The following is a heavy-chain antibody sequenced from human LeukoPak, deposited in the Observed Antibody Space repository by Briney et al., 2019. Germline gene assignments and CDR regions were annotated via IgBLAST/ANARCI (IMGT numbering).Heavy chain of an antibody. Sequence: SETLSLTCTVSGGSISSSSYYWGWIRQPPGKGLEWIGSIYYSGSTYYGPSLKSRVTISVDTSKNQFSLKLSSVTAADTAVYYCARVGSCSSTSCNNWFDPWGQGTLVTVSS. CDR1: GGSISSSSYY. CDR3: ARVGSCSSTSCNNWFDP. D-gene: IGHD2-2*01. CDR2: IYYSGST. V-gene: IGHV4-39*07. J-gene: IGHJ5*02.